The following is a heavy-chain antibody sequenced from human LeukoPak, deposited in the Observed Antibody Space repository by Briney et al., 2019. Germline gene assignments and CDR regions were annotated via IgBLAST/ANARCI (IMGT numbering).Heavy chain of an antibody. CDR1: GFTFSIYS. V-gene: IGHV3-48*04. CDR3: GRSANCTSAACRNGRGASDM. Sequence: PGGSLRLSCAAAGFTFSIYSMNWVRQAPGKGLEWVAYIRSSSSPIYNADSAKVLFTISRDNAKNSLYLQMNILRADDMAVYYCGRSANCTSAACRNGRGASDMWSQGTMVSVSS. D-gene: IGHD2-8*02. J-gene: IGHJ3*02. CDR2: IRSSSSPI.